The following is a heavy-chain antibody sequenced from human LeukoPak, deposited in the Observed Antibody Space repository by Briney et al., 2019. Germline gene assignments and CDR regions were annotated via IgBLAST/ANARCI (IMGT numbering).Heavy chain of an antibody. Sequence: ASVKVSCKTSGGTFSNHAISWVRQATGQGPEWMGGFIPVFGRAIYAQKFQGRVTITTDESASTAYMELSALTSDDTAVYYCARGRRDPGAGAGVDYYYFYMDVWGKGTTVTVSS. D-gene: IGHD6-19*01. CDR3: ARGRRDPGAGAGVDYYYFYMDV. CDR1: GGTFSNHA. CDR2: FIPVFGRA. V-gene: IGHV1-69*05. J-gene: IGHJ6*03.